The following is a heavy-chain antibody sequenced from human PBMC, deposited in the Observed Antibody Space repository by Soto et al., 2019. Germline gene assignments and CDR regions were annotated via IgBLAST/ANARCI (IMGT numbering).Heavy chain of an antibody. V-gene: IGHV3-15*07. D-gene: IGHD2-2*01. J-gene: IGHJ4*02. CDR2: IKSKTDGETT. CDR3: TTEGVVVVPAAILN. Sequence: GGSLRLSCAAYGFTFSNAWMNWVRQAPGKGLEWVGRIKSKTDGETTDYAAPVKGRFTISRDDSKNTLYLQMNSLKTEDTAVYYCTTEGVVVVPAAILNWGQGTLVTVSS. CDR1: GFTFSNAW.